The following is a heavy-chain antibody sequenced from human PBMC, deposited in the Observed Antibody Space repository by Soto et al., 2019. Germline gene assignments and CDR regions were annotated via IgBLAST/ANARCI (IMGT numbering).Heavy chain of an antibody. Sequence: QVQLVQSGAEVKKPGSSVKVSCKASGGTFSSYAISWVRQAPGQGLEWMGGIIPIFGTANYAQKFQGRVTITADESTSTAYMELSSLRSEDTAVYYCARALVEVRIAAAGTRGYFDLWGRGTLVTVSS. CDR3: ARALVEVRIAAAGTRGYFDL. D-gene: IGHD6-13*01. CDR1: GGTFSSYA. J-gene: IGHJ2*01. CDR2: IIPIFGTA. V-gene: IGHV1-69*01.